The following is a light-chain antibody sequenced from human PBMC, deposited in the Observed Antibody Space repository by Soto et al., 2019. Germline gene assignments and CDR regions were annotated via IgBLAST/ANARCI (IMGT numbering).Light chain of an antibody. J-gene: IGLJ1*01. CDR1: SSDVGGYNY. CDR2: DVS. V-gene: IGLV2-11*01. Sequence: QSALPQPRSVSGSPGQSVAISCTGSSSDVGGYNYVSWYQQHPGKAPKVMIYDVSKRPSEVPDRFSGSKSGDTASLTITGLQAEDEADYYCCSYAGGPYVFGTGTKVTVL. CDR3: CSYAGGPYV.